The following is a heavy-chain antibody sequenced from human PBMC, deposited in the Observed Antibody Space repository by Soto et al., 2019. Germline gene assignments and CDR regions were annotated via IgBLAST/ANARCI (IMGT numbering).Heavy chain of an antibody. J-gene: IGHJ6*03. Sequence: ASVKVSCKASGYTFTSYGISWVRQAPGQGLEWMGWISAYNGNTNYAQKLQGRVTMTTDTSTSTAYMELRSLRSDDTAVYYCARVSMVRGDGHYYYYYYYMDVWGKGTTVTVSS. V-gene: IGHV1-18*01. CDR3: ARVSMVRGDGHYYYYYYYMDV. CDR1: GYTFTSYG. D-gene: IGHD3-10*01. CDR2: ISAYNGNT.